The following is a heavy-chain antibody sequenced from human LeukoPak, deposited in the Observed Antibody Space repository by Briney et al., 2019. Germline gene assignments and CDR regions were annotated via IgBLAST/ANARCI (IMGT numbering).Heavy chain of an antibody. D-gene: IGHD1-26*01. CDR2: IYHSGST. V-gene: IGHV4-38-2*02. CDR1: GYSISSNYY. CDR3: ARGKSRGSHIDY. Sequence: SETLSLTCTVSGYSISSNYYWGWIRQPPGKGLEWIGSIYHSGSTYYNPSLKSRVTISVDTSKNQFSLKLRSVTAADTAVYFCARGKSRGSHIDYWGQGTLVTVSS. J-gene: IGHJ4*02.